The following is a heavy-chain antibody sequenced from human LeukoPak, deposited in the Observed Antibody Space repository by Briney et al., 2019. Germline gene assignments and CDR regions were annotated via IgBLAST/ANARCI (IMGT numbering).Heavy chain of an antibody. D-gene: IGHD6-13*01. CDR3: ARWSSRFDY. J-gene: IGHJ4*02. CDR1: GGSISSSSYY. Sequence: PSETLSLTCTVSGGSISSSSYYWGWIRQPPGKGLEWIGTIYYSGSTYYNPSLKSRVTISVDTSKNQFSLKLSSVTAADTAVYYRARWSSRFDYWGQGTLVTVSS. V-gene: IGHV4-39*01. CDR2: IYYSGST.